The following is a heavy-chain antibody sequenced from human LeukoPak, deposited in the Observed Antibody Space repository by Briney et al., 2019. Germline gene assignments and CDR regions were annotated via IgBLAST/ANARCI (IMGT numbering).Heavy chain of an antibody. V-gene: IGHV4-59*01. J-gene: IGHJ4*02. D-gene: IGHD5-12*01. CDR3: ARDGGYDRPGIDY. CDR2: VSDRGGT. CDR1: RGSISSYY. Sequence: SQTLSLTCTVSRGSISSYYWSWIRQSPGEGLEWIGYVSDRGGTNYNPSLKSRVTISVDTSKNQFSLKLRSVPAADTAVYYCARDGGYDRPGIDYWGQGTLVTVSS.